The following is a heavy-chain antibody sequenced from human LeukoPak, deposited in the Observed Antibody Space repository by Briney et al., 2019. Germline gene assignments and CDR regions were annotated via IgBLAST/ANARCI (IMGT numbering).Heavy chain of an antibody. Sequence: GGSLRLSCSASGFTFSSCAMHWVRQAPGMGLEYVSGINDHGDTTHYGDSVRGRVTISRDDSKNTVHLQMSSLRAEDTAVYYCVKDLSGWYSFDYWGQGTLVAVSS. CDR2: INDHGDTT. J-gene: IGHJ4*02. D-gene: IGHD6-19*01. CDR1: GFTFSSCA. V-gene: IGHV3-64D*09. CDR3: VKDLSGWYSFDY.